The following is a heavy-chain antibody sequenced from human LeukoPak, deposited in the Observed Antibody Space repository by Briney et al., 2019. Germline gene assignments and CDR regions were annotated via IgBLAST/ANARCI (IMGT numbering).Heavy chain of an antibody. CDR3: ASGVRIAAAGY. CDR1: GFTFSSYW. J-gene: IGHJ4*02. Sequence: GGSLRLSCAASGFTFSSYWMSWVRQAPGKGLEWVANIKQDGSEKYYVDSVKGRFTISRDNAKNSLYLQMNSLRAEGTAVYYCASGVRIAAAGYWGQGTLVTVSS. V-gene: IGHV3-7*01. CDR2: IKQDGSEK. D-gene: IGHD6-13*01.